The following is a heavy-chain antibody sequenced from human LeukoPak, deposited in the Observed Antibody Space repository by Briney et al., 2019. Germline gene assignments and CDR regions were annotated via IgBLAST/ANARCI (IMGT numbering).Heavy chain of an antibody. Sequence: ASVKVSCKASGYTFTSYGISWVRQAPGQRLEWMGWINAGNGNTKYSQKFQGRVTITRDTSASTAYMELSSLRAEDTAIYYCARIGHDLYQTFDFWGNGNLITVSS. J-gene: IGHJ4*01. CDR2: INAGNGNT. V-gene: IGHV1-3*01. CDR1: GYTFTSYG. CDR3: ARIGHDLYQTFDF. D-gene: IGHD2-2*01.